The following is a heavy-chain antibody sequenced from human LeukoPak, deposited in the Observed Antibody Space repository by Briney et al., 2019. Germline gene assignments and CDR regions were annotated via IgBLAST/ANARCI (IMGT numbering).Heavy chain of an antibody. J-gene: IGHJ4*02. V-gene: IGHV3-11*04. CDR3: ARSILPAANAIDY. Sequence: GGSLRLSCAASGFTFSDYYMNWIRQAPGKGLEWISYMSSSCSTISYADSVTGRFTVSRDNAKNSLYLQMNSLRAEDTAVYYCARSILPAANAIDYWGQGTLLTVSS. CDR1: GFTFSDYY. CDR2: MSSSCSTI. D-gene: IGHD2-2*01.